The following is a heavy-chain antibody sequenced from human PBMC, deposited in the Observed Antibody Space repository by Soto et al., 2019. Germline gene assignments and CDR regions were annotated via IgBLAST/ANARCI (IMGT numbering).Heavy chain of an antibody. CDR1: GYTFTSYD. Sequence: QVQLVQSGAEVKKPGASVKVSCKASGYTFTSYDINWVRQATGQGLEWMGWMNPNSGNTGYAQKFQGRVTMTRNTSISTAYMELSSLRSEDTAVYYCARGGNRWEQWLVHYDYWGQGTLVTVSS. V-gene: IGHV1-8*01. CDR2: MNPNSGNT. J-gene: IGHJ4*02. D-gene: IGHD6-19*01. CDR3: ARGGNRWEQWLVHYDY.